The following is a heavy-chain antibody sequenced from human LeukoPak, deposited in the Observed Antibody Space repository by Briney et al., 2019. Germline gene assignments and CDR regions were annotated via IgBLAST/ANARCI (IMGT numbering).Heavy chain of an antibody. V-gene: IGHV3-7*03. D-gene: IGHD3-9*01. CDR3: SKWGDYDVLTGYYDSDF. CDR1: GFTFSSYW. J-gene: IGHJ4*02. Sequence: PGGSLRLSCAASGFTFSSYWMSWVRQAPGKGLEWVANIKQDGSEKYYVDSVKGRFTISRDNAKNSLYLQMNSLRVEDTALYYCSKWGDYDVLTGYYDSDFWGQGALVTVSA. CDR2: IKQDGSEK.